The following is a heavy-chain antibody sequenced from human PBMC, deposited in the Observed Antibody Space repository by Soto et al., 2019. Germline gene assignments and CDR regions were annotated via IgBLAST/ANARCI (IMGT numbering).Heavy chain of an antibody. D-gene: IGHD4-17*01. CDR1: GFTFSSYG. V-gene: IGHV3-30*03. J-gene: IGHJ4*02. CDR3: ARGIHFGGDSAADY. Sequence: GGSLRLSCAASGFTFSSYGLHWVRQAPGKGLEWVAVMSFDGSNKYYADSVRGRFTISRDNSKNTLYLQMNSLRVEDTAAYYCARGIHFGGDSAADYWGQGTLVTVSS. CDR2: MSFDGSNK.